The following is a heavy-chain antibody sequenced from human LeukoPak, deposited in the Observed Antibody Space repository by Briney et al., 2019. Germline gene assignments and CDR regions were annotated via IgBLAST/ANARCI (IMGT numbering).Heavy chain of an antibody. CDR1: GSSINSGFH. CDR3: ARDPHYGATEGY. D-gene: IGHD4-17*01. V-gene: IGHV4-38-2*02. J-gene: IGHJ4*02. CDR2: ISHSGSA. Sequence: SETLSLTCTVSGSSINSGFHWGWIRQPPGKGLEWIASISHSGSAYYNPSLKSRVTISVDTSENQFSLKLSSVTAADTAVYYCARDPHYGATEGYWGQGTQVTVSS.